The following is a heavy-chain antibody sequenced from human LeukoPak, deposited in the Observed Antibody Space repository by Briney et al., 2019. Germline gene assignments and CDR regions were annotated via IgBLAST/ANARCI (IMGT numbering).Heavy chain of an antibody. Sequence: SVKVSCKASGGTFSSYAISWVRQAPGQGLEWMGGIIPIFGTANYAQKFQGRVTITADKSTSTAYMELSSLRSEDTAVYYCARDFGDGLLWFGESNDAFDIWGQGTMVTVSS. V-gene: IGHV1-69*06. CDR3: ARDFGDGLLWFGESNDAFDI. CDR1: GGTFSSYA. J-gene: IGHJ3*02. D-gene: IGHD3-10*01. CDR2: IIPIFGTA.